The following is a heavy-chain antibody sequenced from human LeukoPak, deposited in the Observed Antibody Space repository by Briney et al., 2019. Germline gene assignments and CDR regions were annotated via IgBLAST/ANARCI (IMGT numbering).Heavy chain of an antibody. CDR2: ISYDGSNK. CDR1: GFTFSSYA. CDR3: ARDSYSSSWYSFDY. J-gene: IGHJ4*02. V-gene: IGHV3-30-3*01. Sequence: GGSLRLSCAASGFTFSSYAMHWVRQAPGKGLEWVAVISYDGSNKYYADSVKGRFTISRDNSKNTLYLQINSLRAEDTAVYYCARDSYSSSWYSFDYWGQGTLVTVSS. D-gene: IGHD6-13*01.